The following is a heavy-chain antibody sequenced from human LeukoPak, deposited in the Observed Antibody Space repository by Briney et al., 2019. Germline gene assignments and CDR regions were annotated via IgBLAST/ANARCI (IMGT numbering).Heavy chain of an antibody. D-gene: IGHD5-18*01. V-gene: IGHV3-53*01. J-gene: IGHJ4*02. Sequence: PGGSLRFTCAASGFSVSNNYMSWVRQAPGKGLEWVSIIYSGGNTYYADSVKGRFTISRDNSKNTLYLQMNTLRAEDTAVYYCARDGEYSSGLTWGRGNLVTVSS. CDR2: IYSGGNT. CDR3: ARDGEYSSGLT. CDR1: GFSVSNNY.